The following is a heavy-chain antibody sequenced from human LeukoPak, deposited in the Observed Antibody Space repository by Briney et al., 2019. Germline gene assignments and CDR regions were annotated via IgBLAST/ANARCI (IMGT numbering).Heavy chain of an antibody. D-gene: IGHD1-26*01. CDR1: GFTFSNYW. CDR3: ARVDGAGSPFDY. CDR2: INSDGSTT. Sequence: PGGSLRLSCAASGFTFSNYWMHWVRQAPGKGLVWVSRINSDGSTTTYADSVKGRFTISRDNAKNTLYLQLNSLKAEDTAVYYCARVDGAGSPFDYWGQGALVTVSS. V-gene: IGHV3-74*01. J-gene: IGHJ4*02.